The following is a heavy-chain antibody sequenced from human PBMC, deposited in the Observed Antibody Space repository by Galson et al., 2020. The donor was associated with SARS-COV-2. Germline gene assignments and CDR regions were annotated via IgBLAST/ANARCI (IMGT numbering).Heavy chain of an antibody. J-gene: IGHJ4*02. D-gene: IGHD3-9*01. CDR1: PYTLSSYA. CDR3: ARATDRMTGFDF. V-gene: IGHV1-18*01. Sequence: ASVKVSCKASPYTLSSYAISWVRQTPGQGLEWMGWISHYESHTNYAQKFQGRVTMTTDTSTSTVYMELRSLTSDDTAVYYCARATDRMTGFDFWGQGTLVTVSS. CDR2: ISHYESHT.